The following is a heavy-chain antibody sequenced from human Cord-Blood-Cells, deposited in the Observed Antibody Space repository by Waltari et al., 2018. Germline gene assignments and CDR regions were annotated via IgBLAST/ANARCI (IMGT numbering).Heavy chain of an antibody. J-gene: IGHJ4*02. V-gene: IGHV4-34*01. CDR3: ARSGDSGSYDY. D-gene: IGHD1-26*01. Sequence: QVQLQQWGAGLLKPSATLSLTCAVYGGSFSGYYWSWIRQPPGKGLEWIGEINHSGSTNYNPSLKSRVTISVDTSKNQFSLKLSSVTAADTAVYYCARSGDSGSYDYWGQGTLVTVSS. CDR2: INHSGST. CDR1: GGSFSGYY.